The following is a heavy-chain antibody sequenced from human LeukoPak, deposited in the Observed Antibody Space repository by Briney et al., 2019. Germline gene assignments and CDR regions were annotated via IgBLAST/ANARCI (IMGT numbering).Heavy chain of an antibody. D-gene: IGHD6-19*01. Sequence: GSLRLSCAASGFTFSSYSMNWVRQAPGKGLEWVSYISSSSSSTIYYADSVKGRFTISRDNAKNSLYLQMNSLRAEDTAVYYCARDRIAVAGTWFDYWGQGTLVTVSS. CDR1: GFTFSSYS. J-gene: IGHJ4*02. CDR3: ARDRIAVAGTWFDY. CDR2: ISSSSSSTI. V-gene: IGHV3-48*01.